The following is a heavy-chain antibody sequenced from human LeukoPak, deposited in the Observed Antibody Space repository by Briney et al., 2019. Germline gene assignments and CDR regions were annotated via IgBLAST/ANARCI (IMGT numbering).Heavy chain of an antibody. J-gene: IGHJ6*02. CDR3: AKVVVRAARGYSYCPLYYYGMDV. CDR1: GFTFSSYG. D-gene: IGHD2-2*01. CDR2: ISYDGSNK. V-gene: IGHV3-30*18. Sequence: PGGSLRLSCAASGFTFSSYGMHWVRQAPGKGLEWVAVISYDGSNKYYADSVKGRFTISRDNSKNTLYLQMNSLRAEDTAVYYCAKVVVRAARGYSYCPLYYYGMDVWGQGTTVTVSS.